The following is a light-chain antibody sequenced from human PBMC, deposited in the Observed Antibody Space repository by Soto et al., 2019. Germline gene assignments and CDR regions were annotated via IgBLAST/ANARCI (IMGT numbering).Light chain of an antibody. CDR1: QSVSNNR. Sequence: EVVLTQSPGTLSLSPGERAILSCRASQSVSNNRVAWYQQTPGQAPRLLIYGASNRATGTPDKFSGSGSGTDFTLTISRLEPEDSAVYYCLQYFTSRRTFGQGTNLEIK. J-gene: IGKJ2*01. V-gene: IGKV3-20*01. CDR3: LQYFTSRRT. CDR2: GAS.